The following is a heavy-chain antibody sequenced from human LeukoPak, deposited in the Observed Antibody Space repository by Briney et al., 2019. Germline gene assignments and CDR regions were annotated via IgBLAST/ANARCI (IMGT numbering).Heavy chain of an antibody. V-gene: IGHV1-46*01. J-gene: IGHJ3*02. Sequence: ASVTVSCKASGYTFTSYYMHWVRQAPGQGLEWMGIINPSGGSTSYAQKFQGRVTMTRDTSTSTVYMELSSLRSEDTAVYYCARGLGSSGWYNAFDIWGQGTMVTVSS. CDR3: ARGLGSSGWYNAFDI. D-gene: IGHD6-19*01. CDR2: INPSGGST. CDR1: GYTFTSYY.